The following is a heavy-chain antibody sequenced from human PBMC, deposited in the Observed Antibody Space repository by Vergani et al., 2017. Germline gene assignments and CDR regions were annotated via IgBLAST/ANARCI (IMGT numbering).Heavy chain of an antibody. CDR2: IIPILGTA. Sequence: VQLLESGGGLVQPGGSLRLSCAASGFTFSSYAMSWVRQAPGQGLEWMGRIIPILGTANYAQKFQGRVTITADESTSTAYMELSSLRSEDTAVYYCATYVLRFLEWLPNEFDYWGQGTLVTVSS. V-gene: IGHV1-69*11. CDR3: ATYVLRFLEWLPNEFDY. J-gene: IGHJ4*02. D-gene: IGHD3-3*01. CDR1: GFTFSSYA.